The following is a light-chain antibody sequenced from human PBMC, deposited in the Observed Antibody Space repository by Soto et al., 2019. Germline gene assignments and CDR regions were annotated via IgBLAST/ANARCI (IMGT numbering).Light chain of an antibody. V-gene: IGKV1-13*02. Sequence: ATQVTKSTSSLCAAVGDSITMTCRAIQGIHTALAWYQQKPGNAPMLLIYDASTVEAGVPSRFSGSGSEADYTFTLTFRNLQPADFATYYCNQASSFLLTSGGGTKV. CDR2: DAS. J-gene: IGKJ4*02. CDR3: NQASSFLLT. CDR1: QGIHTA.